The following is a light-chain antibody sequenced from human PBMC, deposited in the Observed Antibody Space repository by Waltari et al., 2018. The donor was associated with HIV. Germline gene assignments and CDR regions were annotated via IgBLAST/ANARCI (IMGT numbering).Light chain of an antibody. CDR3: TAYTATTTYV. Sequence: QSALTQPASVSGSPGQSITISCTGTSSDVGHYNYVSWYQQLPDRAPKLMIYHVDIRPSGVSVRFSGSKSGNAASLTISLLQPEDEADYYCTAYTATTTYVFGTGTKVTVL. CDR1: SSDVGHYNY. CDR2: HVD. V-gene: IGLV2-14*03. J-gene: IGLJ1*01.